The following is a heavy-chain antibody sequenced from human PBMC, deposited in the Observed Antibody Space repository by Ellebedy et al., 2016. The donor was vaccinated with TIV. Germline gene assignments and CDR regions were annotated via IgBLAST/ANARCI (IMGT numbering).Heavy chain of an antibody. Sequence: SETLSLXCTVSGGSISSSSYYWGWIRQPTGKGLEWIGCIYYSGSTYYNPSLKSRVTISVDTSKNQFSLKLSSVTAADTAVYYCARDRYDFWSGYYGMDVWGQGTTVTVSS. J-gene: IGHJ6*02. D-gene: IGHD3-3*01. CDR1: GGSISSSSYY. CDR2: IYYSGST. CDR3: ARDRYDFWSGYYGMDV. V-gene: IGHV4-39*02.